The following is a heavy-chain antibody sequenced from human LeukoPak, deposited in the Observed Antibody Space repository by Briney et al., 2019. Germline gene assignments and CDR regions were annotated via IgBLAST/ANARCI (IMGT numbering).Heavy chain of an antibody. Sequence: GGSLRLSCVAYGSTFSNYSMNWFRQAPGKGLEWISSINYSSSYIYYADSVRRRFTIPRDTANNSLYLQMKRLSAEDKVVYDYARALSTGAFDIWGQGTMVTVSS. V-gene: IGHV3-21*01. CDR1: GSTFSNYS. D-gene: IGHD2/OR15-2a*01. CDR3: ARALSTGAFDI. CDR2: INYSSSYI. J-gene: IGHJ3*02.